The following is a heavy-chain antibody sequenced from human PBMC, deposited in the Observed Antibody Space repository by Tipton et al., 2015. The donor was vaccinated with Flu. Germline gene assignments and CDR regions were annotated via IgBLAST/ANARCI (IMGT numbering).Heavy chain of an antibody. CDR3: ARKYWGSSWYYHYMDV. V-gene: IGHV4-59*08. J-gene: IGHJ6*03. D-gene: IGHD6-13*01. CDR2: AYYSGNT. Sequence: TLSLTCAVSGGSISSYYWSWIRQPPGKRLEWIGYAYYSGNTNYNPSLKSRVTIAIDTSKGQVSLSLTYVTAADTAEYYCARKYWGSSWYYHYMDVWGKGATVTVSS. CDR1: GGSISSYY.